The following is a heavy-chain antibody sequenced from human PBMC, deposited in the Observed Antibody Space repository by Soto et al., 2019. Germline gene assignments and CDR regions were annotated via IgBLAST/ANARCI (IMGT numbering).Heavy chain of an antibody. V-gene: IGHV2-26*01. CDR2: SFPNDEK. CDR3: ARIRTNIAAAGRVNFDY. CDR1: VFSLSNARMG. Sequence: QVTLKESGPVLVKPTEPLTLTCTVSVFSLSNARMGVSWIRQPPGKALEWLAHSFPNDEKSYSTSLKSRLTISKDTSKSQVVLNMTNMYPVDTATYYCARIRTNIAAAGRVNFDYWGQGTLVTVSS. D-gene: IGHD6-13*01. J-gene: IGHJ4*02.